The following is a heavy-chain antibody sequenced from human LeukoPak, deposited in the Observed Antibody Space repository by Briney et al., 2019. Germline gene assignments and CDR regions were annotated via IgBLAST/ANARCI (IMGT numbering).Heavy chain of an antibody. Sequence: GESLRLSCSASGFTFSSYSMNWVRQAPGKGLEWVSSIYTGSTYIYYAESVKARFIISRDDAKNTLYLQMSSLRAEDTAVYYCARDWRSGGNCFGYWGQGTLVTVSS. D-gene: IGHD2-15*01. CDR2: IYTGSTYI. J-gene: IGHJ4*02. CDR1: GFTFSSYS. V-gene: IGHV3-21*01. CDR3: ARDWRSGGNCFGY.